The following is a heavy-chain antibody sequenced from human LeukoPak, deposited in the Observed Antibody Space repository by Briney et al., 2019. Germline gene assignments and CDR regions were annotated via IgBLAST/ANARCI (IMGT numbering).Heavy chain of an antibody. Sequence: SETLSLTCTVSGGSISGSSYHWGWIRQSPGKGLEWIGSINYSGTTYYNPSLKSRVTISVDTSKNQFSLKLSSVTAADTAVYYCARSMTTVTTGWFDPWGQGTLVTVSS. CDR1: GGSISGSSYH. V-gene: IGHV4-39*07. D-gene: IGHD4-17*01. CDR2: INYSGTT. CDR3: ARSMTTVTTGWFDP. J-gene: IGHJ5*02.